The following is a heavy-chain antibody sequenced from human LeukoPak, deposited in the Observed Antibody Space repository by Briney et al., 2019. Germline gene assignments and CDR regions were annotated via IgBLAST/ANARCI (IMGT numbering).Heavy chain of an antibody. CDR2: ISNSGTYI. CDR1: GFTFSSYS. V-gene: IGHV3-21*01. CDR3: ARDRIVGATIDY. Sequence: GGSLRLSCAASGFTFSSYSMNWVRQAPGKGLEWVSSISNSGTYIHYADSVKGRFTISRDNAKNSLYLQMNSLRVEDTAVYYCARDRIVGATIDYWGQGTLVTVSS. D-gene: IGHD1-26*01. J-gene: IGHJ4*02.